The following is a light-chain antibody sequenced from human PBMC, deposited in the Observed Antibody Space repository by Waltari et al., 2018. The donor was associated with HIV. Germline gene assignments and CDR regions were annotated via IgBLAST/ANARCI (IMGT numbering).Light chain of an antibody. J-gene: IGLJ2*01. V-gene: IGLV3-25*03. Sequence: SYELPQPPSVSVSPGQTARITCSGDASPKQFAYWYQHKPGQAPVVLINKDVVRPSGIPERYSGSSSGTTVTLTIRGVQAEDAADYYCQSADSSATYWVFGGGTKLTVL. CDR3: QSADSSATYWV. CDR2: KDV. CDR1: ASPKQF.